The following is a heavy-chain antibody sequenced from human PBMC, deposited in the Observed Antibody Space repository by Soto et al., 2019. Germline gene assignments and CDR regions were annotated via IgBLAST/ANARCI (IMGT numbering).Heavy chain of an antibody. CDR1: GGIFSSYA. D-gene: IGHD3-22*01. V-gene: IGHV1-69*01. CDR3: ARGGSGYVWFNEF. J-gene: IGHJ4*02. Sequence: QEQLVQSGAEVKKPGSSVKVSCKASGGIFSSYAISWVRQAPGQGLEWMGGIIPIFGTANYAQKFQGRVTITADESTNTAYMDLSIVTSEDTAIYYCARGGSGYVWFNEFWGQGTLVTVSS. CDR2: IIPIFGTA.